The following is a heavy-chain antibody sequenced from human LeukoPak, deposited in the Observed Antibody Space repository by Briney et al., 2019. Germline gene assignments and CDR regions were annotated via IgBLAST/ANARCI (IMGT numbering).Heavy chain of an antibody. Sequence: ASVKVSCKASGYSFTSNYIHWVRQAPGQGLEWMGMIHPSDGSTSYAQKFQGRVTMTEDTSTDTAYMELSSLRSEDTAVYYCATDHLVGSPEGWGQGTLVTVSS. CDR1: GYSFTSNY. J-gene: IGHJ4*02. D-gene: IGHD1-26*01. CDR3: ATDHLVGSPEG. CDR2: IHPSDGST. V-gene: IGHV1-46*01.